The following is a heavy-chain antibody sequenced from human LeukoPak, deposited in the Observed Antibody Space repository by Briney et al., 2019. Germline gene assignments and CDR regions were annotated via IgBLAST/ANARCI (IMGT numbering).Heavy chain of an antibody. CDR3: ARDTSGDYGMDV. J-gene: IGHJ6*02. Sequence: PGRSLRLSCAASGFTVSSNYMSWVRQAPGKGLEWVSLIYNGGSTYYADSVKGRFTISRDNSNNTLSLQMNSLRAEDTAVYYCARDTSGDYGMDVWGQGTTVTVSS. CDR2: IYNGGST. D-gene: IGHD4-17*01. CDR1: GFTVSSNY. V-gene: IGHV3-53*01.